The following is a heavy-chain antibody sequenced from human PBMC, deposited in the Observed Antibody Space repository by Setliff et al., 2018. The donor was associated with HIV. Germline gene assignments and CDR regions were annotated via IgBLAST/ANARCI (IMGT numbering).Heavy chain of an antibody. Sequence: ASVKVSCKASGYTFTSYYIHWVRQAPGQELEWMGVIHPSGGSTGYAQSFQDRVTMTRDTSTSTVYMELSSLRSEDTAVYYCARVRYCSGGSCYGGEYWFDPWGQGTLVTVSS. J-gene: IGHJ5*02. V-gene: IGHV1-46*01. D-gene: IGHD2-15*01. CDR1: GYTFTSYY. CDR2: IHPSGGST. CDR3: ARVRYCSGGSCYGGEYWFDP.